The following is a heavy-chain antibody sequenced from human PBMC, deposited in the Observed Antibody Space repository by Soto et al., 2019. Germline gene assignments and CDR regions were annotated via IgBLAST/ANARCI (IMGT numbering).Heavy chain of an antibody. CDR3: ASEGSSGWYDHWYFDL. J-gene: IGHJ2*01. Sequence: QVQLQESGPGLVKPSGTLSLTCAVSGGSISSSNWWSWVRQPPGKGLEWIGEIYHSGSTNYNPSLTSRVTMSVDKSQNRCSLKLSSVTAADTAVYYCASEGSSGWYDHWYFDLWGRGTLVTVSS. V-gene: IGHV4-4*02. D-gene: IGHD6-19*01. CDR1: GGSISSSNW. CDR2: IYHSGST.